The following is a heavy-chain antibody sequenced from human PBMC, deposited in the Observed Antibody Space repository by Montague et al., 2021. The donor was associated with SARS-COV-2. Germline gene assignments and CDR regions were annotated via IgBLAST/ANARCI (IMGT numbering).Heavy chain of an antibody. CDR3: ARGPQEYPITMIVVDYWYFDL. CDR1: GGSLSSYY. Sequence: SETLSLTCTVSGGSLSSYYWSWIRQPPGKRLEWIGYIYYSGSTNYNPSLKSRFTITVDTSKNQFALKLSSVTAADTVVYYCARGPQEYPITMIVVDYWYFDLWGRGTLVTVSS. D-gene: IGHD3-22*01. CDR2: IYYSGST. V-gene: IGHV4-59*01. J-gene: IGHJ2*01.